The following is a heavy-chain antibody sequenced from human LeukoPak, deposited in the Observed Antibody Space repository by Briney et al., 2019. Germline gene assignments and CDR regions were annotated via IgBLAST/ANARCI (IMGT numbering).Heavy chain of an antibody. CDR1: GFTFSSYG. Sequence: GGSLRLSCAASGFTFSSYGMHWVRQAPGKGLEWVAVILSDGSKEFYTDSVKGRFTISRDNSKNTLYLQMNSLRAEDTAVYYCAKGQWSSSSSVDYWGQGTLVTVSS. V-gene: IGHV3-33*06. D-gene: IGHD6-6*01. CDR2: ILSDGSKE. CDR3: AKGQWSSSSSVDY. J-gene: IGHJ4*02.